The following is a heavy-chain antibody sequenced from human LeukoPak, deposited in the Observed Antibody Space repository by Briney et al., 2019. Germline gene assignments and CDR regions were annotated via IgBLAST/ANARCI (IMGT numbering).Heavy chain of an antibody. J-gene: IGHJ3*02. V-gene: IGHV1-24*01. Sequence: ASVKVSCKVSGYTLTELSMHWVRQAPGKGLEWMGGFDPEDGETIYAQKFQGRVTMTEDTSTDTAYMELSSLRSEDTAVYYCARDQYDILTGSDAFDIWGQGTMVTVSS. CDR2: FDPEDGET. D-gene: IGHD3-9*01. CDR3: ARDQYDILTGSDAFDI. CDR1: GYTLTELS.